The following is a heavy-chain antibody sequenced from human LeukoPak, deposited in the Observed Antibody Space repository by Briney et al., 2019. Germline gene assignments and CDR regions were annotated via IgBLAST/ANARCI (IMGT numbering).Heavy chain of an antibody. J-gene: IGHJ3*02. CDR3: ARKYCSGGSCYPTPDAFDI. V-gene: IGHV4-34*01. D-gene: IGHD2-15*01. CDR1: GGSFSGYY. CDR2: INHSGST. Sequence: SETLSLTCAVYGGSFSGYYWSWIRLPPGKGLEWIGEINHSGSTNYNPSLKSRVTISVDTSKNQFSLKLSSVTAADTAVYYCARKYCSGGSCYPTPDAFDIWGQGAMVTVSS.